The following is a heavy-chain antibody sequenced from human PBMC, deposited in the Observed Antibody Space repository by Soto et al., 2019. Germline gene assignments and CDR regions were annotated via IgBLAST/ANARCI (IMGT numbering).Heavy chain of an antibody. CDR3: ARVVRGYGDYGDYYYYYMDV. V-gene: IGHV4-59*01. Sequence: SETLSLTCTVSGGSISSYYWSWIRQPPGKGLEWIGYIYYSGSTNYNPSLKSRVTISVDTSKNQFSLKQSSVTAADTAVYYCARVVRGYGDYGDYYYYYMDVWGKGTTVTVSS. CDR2: IYYSGST. D-gene: IGHD4-17*01. J-gene: IGHJ6*03. CDR1: GGSISSYY.